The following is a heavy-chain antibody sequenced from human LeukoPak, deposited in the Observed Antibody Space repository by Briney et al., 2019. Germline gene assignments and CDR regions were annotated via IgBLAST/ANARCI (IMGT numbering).Heavy chain of an antibody. Sequence: SETLSLTCAVSGGSISSSSSNCWTWVRQPPGKGLEWIGEIYHGGATNYNPSLKSRVTMLLDKSKNQFSLNLNSVTAADTAVYYCARNGGNSDFDYWGQGTLVTVSS. J-gene: IGHJ4*02. CDR3: ARNGGNSDFDY. CDR2: IYHGGAT. CDR1: GGSISSSSSNC. D-gene: IGHD4-23*01. V-gene: IGHV4-4*02.